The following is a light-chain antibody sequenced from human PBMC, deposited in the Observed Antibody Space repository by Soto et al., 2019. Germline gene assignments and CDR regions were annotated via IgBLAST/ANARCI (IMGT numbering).Light chain of an antibody. V-gene: IGLV1-51*01. Sequence: QSVLTQPPSVSAAPGQKVTISCSGTNSNIANNFVSWYQHLPGTAPKLLIYDNNKRPSGIPDRFSGSKSGTSATLGITGLQTGDEAEYYCGAWDSSLSALVFGGGTKLTVL. J-gene: IGLJ2*01. CDR2: DNN. CDR1: NSNIANNF. CDR3: GAWDSSLSALV.